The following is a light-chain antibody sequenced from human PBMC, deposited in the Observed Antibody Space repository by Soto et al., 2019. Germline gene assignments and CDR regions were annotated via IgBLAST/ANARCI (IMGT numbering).Light chain of an antibody. CDR3: QQYNNWPPN. J-gene: IGKJ5*01. CDR2: DAS. CDR1: ESVGRH. V-gene: IGKV3-15*01. Sequence: ELVVTQSPSTLSVSPVERSTLSFRASESVGRHLAWYHQKPGQAPKLLIFDASTRATGVPARFSGSGSGTEFTLTVSSLQSEDIAVYFCQQYNNWPPNFGQGTRLEIK.